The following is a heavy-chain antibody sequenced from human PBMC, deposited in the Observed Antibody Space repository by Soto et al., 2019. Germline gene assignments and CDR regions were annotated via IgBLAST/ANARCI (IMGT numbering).Heavy chain of an antibody. V-gene: IGHV4-34*01. D-gene: IGHD2-15*01. Sequence: SETLSLTCAVYGGSFSGYYWSWIRQPPGKGLEWIGEINHSGSTNYNPSLKSRVTISVDTSKNQFSLKLSSVTAADTAVYYCARGGGIESEAATVKGLDPRAQ. CDR2: INHSGST. CDR1: GGSFSGYY. CDR3: ARGGGIESEAATVKGLDP. J-gene: IGHJ5*02.